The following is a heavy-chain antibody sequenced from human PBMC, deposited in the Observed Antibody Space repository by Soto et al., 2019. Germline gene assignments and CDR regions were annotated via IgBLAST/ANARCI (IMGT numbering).Heavy chain of an antibody. Sequence: GKGLEWVSAISGSGGSTYYADSVKGRFTISRDNSKSTLYLKMNSLRAEDTAVYFSGRSGHTAVRPGLDIPAEPLFGSRHS. D-gene: IGHD5-18*01. CDR3: GRSGHTAVRPGLDIPAEPLFGSRHS. J-gene: IGHJ5*01. CDR2: ISGSGGST. V-gene: IGHV3-23*01.